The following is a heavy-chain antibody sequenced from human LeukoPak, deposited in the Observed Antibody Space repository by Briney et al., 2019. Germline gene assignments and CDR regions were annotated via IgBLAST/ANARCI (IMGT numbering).Heavy chain of an antibody. Sequence: IRXXXXKGLEWIGSIYDSGSTYYNPSLKSRVTISVDTSKNQFSLKLNSVTAADTAVYYCARHYGPWGQGTLVTVSS. D-gene: IGHD3-10*01. J-gene: IGHJ5*02. V-gene: IGHV4-39*01. CDR2: IYDSGST. CDR3: ARHYGP.